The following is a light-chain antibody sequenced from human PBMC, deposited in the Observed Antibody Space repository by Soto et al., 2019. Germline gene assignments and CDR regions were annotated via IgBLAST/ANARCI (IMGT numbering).Light chain of an antibody. J-gene: IGKJ3*01. CDR2: AAS. CDR1: QTVIKY. CDR3: QQSYSTLFT. Sequence: DIQMTQSPSSLSASVGDRVTITCRASQTVIKYLTWYQQKPGRAPNPLIYAASILQSGVPSRFSASGSGTECSRTISSLQPEAFATYYWQQSYSTLFTFGPGTKV. V-gene: IGKV1-39*01.